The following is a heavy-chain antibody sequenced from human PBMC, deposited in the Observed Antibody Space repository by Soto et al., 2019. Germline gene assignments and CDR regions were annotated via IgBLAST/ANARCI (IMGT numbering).Heavy chain of an antibody. V-gene: IGHV3-33*03. CDR1: GFTFTNYV. CDR3: ATEPVESIWRIGSWGMDN. CDR2: VWYDGRQK. Sequence: QVHLVESGGGVVQPGRSLRLSCATSGFTFTNYVMHWVRQTPGKGLEWVANVWYDGRQKCYADLAKGRFTISRENSENTVSLQMNGLRVVDTAVYYCATEPVESIWRIGSWGMDNWGQGTLVTVSS. J-gene: IGHJ4*02. D-gene: IGHD6-13*01.